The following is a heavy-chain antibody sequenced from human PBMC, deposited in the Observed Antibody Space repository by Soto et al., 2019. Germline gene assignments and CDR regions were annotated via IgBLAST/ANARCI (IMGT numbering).Heavy chain of an antibody. D-gene: IGHD1-26*01. V-gene: IGHV1-69*06. Sequence: ASVKVSCKASGGTFSSYAISWVRQAPGQGLEWMGGIIPIFGTANYAQKFQGRVTITADKSTSTAYMELSSLRSEDTAAYYCATWREPRRSFDYWGQGTLVTVSS. CDR3: ATWREPRRSFDY. J-gene: IGHJ4*02. CDR1: GGTFSSYA. CDR2: IIPIFGTA.